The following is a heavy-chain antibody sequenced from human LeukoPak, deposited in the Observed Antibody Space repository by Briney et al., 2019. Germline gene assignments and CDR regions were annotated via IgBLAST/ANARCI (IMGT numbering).Heavy chain of an antibody. D-gene: IGHD6-19*01. CDR2: IIPIFGTA. Sequence: ASVKVSCKASGGTFSSYAISWVRQAPGQGLEWMGGIIPIFGTANYAQKFQGRVTITADESTSTAYMELSSLRSEDTAVYYCARDRVAGYYYGMDVWGQGTTVTVPS. CDR3: ARDRVAGYYYGMDV. J-gene: IGHJ6*02. V-gene: IGHV1-69*01. CDR1: GGTFSSYA.